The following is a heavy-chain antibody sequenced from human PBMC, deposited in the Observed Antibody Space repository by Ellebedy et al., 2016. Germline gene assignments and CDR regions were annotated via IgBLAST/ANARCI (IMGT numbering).Heavy chain of an antibody. CDR3: ARGQYIPYGSGTYGYNYFDP. D-gene: IGHD3-10*01. CDR1: GGSFSVYF. J-gene: IGHJ5*02. CDR2: INHSGST. Sequence: SETLSLXXAVYGGSFSVYFWSWVRQPPGKGLEWLGEINHSGSTKYNPSLKSRVTISLDTSKDQFSLKLSSVTAADTAVYYCARGQYIPYGSGTYGYNYFDPWGQGTPVTVSS. V-gene: IGHV4-34*01.